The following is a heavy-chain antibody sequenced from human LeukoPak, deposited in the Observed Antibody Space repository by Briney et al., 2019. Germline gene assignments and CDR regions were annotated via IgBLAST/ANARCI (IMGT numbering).Heavy chain of an antibody. J-gene: IGHJ3*02. D-gene: IGHD3-16*01. CDR1: GFNFGEFW. CDR2: IKEDGSES. V-gene: IGHV3-7*03. CDR3: TKDSGGVTGGAFDI. Sequence: PGGSLRLSCAASGFNFGEFWMAWVRQTPGMGLEWVADIKEDGSESFYVDSVKGRFTISRDNAKNSLYLQMNSLRDEDMAFYYCTKDSGGVTGGAFDIWGQGTMVTVSS.